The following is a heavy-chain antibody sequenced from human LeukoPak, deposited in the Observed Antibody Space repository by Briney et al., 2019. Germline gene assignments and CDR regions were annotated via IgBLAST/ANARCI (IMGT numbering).Heavy chain of an antibody. J-gene: IGHJ4*02. CDR3: ASYDFWSGYSHY. D-gene: IGHD3-3*01. Sequence: SETLSLTCTVSGGSISSYYWSWIRQPPGKGLEWIGYIYYSGSTNYNPSLKSRVTISVDTSKNQFSLKLSSVTAADTAVYYCASYDFWSGYSHYWGQGTLVSVSS. V-gene: IGHV4-59*01. CDR1: GGSISSYY. CDR2: IYYSGST.